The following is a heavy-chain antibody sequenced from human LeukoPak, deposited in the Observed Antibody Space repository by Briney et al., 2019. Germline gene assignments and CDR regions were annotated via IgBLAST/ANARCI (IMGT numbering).Heavy chain of an antibody. J-gene: IGHJ3*02. Sequence: GASVKVSCKASGGTFSSYAISWVRQAPGQGLEWMGRIIPILGIANYAQKFQGRVTITADKSTSTAYMELSSLRSEDTAVYYCATYGAGIYDAFNIWAKGKMFPVS. CDR2: IIPILGIA. V-gene: IGHV1-69*04. CDR1: GGTFSSYA. D-gene: IGHD3-10*01. CDR3: ATYGAGIYDAFNI.